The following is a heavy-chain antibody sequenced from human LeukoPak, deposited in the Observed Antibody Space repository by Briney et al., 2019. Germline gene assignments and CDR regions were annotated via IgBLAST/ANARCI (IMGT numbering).Heavy chain of an antibody. CDR2: ISSSGSTI. CDR1: GFTFSDYY. J-gene: IGHJ3*02. D-gene: IGHD2-2*01. Sequence: GGSLRLSCAASGFTFSDYYMSWIRQAPGKGLEWVSYISSSGSTIYYADSVKGRFTISRDNAKNSLYLQMNSLRAEDTAVYYCARDFPVVPAAILDAFDIWGQGTLVTVSS. V-gene: IGHV3-11*04. CDR3: ARDFPVVPAAILDAFDI.